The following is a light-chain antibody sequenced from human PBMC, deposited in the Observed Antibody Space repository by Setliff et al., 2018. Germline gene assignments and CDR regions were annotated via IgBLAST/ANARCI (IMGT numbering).Light chain of an antibody. V-gene: IGLV1-44*01. CDR1: SSNIGSNT. J-gene: IGLJ1*01. Sequence: QSALTQPPSASGTPGQRVTISCSGSSSNIGSNTVNWYQQLPGTAPKLLIYSNNQRPSGVPDRFSGSESGTSASLAISGLQSEDEADYYCAAWDDSLNGHVFGTGTKVTVL. CDR3: AAWDDSLNGHV. CDR2: SNN.